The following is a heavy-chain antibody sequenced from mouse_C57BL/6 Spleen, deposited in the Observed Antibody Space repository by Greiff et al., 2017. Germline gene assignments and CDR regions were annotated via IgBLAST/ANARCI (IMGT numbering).Heavy chain of an antibody. Sequence: QVQLQQSGPELAQPGASVQLSTKASGYTSTSYWMHWVKQRPGQGLEWIGYINPSSGYTKYNQKFKDKATLTADKSSSTASMQLSSLTYEDSAVYFCARDCDGYPFDYWRQGATRTASS. J-gene: IGHJ2*01. CDR1: GYTSTSYW. D-gene: IGHD2-3*01. V-gene: IGHV1-7*01. CDR3: ARDCDGYPFDY. CDR2: INPSSGYT.